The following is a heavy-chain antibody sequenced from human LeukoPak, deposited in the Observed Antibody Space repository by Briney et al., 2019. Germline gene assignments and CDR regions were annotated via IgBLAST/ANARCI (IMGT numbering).Heavy chain of an antibody. D-gene: IGHD2-2*01. V-gene: IGHV1-69*06. J-gene: IGHJ4*02. CDR2: IIPIFGTA. CDR3: ARVNGYCSSISCFLDY. Sequence: SVRVSCKTSGGTFITHAISGVRHGPGHGLEWMGGIIPIFGTANYTQKFQGRVTITADKFTNKVYMELSSLRSVDTGIYICARVNGYCSSISCFLDYWGQGTLVTVSS. CDR1: GGTFITHA.